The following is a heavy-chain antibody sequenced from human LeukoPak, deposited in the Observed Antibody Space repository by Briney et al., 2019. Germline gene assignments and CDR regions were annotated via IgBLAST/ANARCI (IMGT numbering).Heavy chain of an antibody. CDR1: GFTVSSNY. CDR2: IYSGGST. V-gene: IGHV3-66*01. J-gene: IGHJ4*02. D-gene: IGHD3-16*01. Sequence: GGSLRLSCAASGFTVSSNYMSWVRQAPGKGLEWVSVIYSGGSTYYADSVKGRFTISRDNSKNTLYLQMNSLRAEDTAVYYCAKFGIMITFGGVMPDYWGQGTLVTVSS. CDR3: AKFGIMITFGGVMPDY.